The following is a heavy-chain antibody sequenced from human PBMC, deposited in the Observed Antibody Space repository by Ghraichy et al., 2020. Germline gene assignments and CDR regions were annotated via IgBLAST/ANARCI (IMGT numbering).Heavy chain of an antibody. CDR2: ISGSGGST. D-gene: IGHD2-15*01. CDR3: AKARAYPYCSGGSCYFDY. CDR1: GFTFSSYA. Sequence: GGSLRLSCAASGFTFSSYAMSWVRQAPGKGLEWVSAISGSGGSTYYADSVKGRFTISRDNSKNTLYLQMNSLRAEDTAVYYCAKARAYPYCSGGSCYFDYWGQGTLVTVSS. J-gene: IGHJ4*02. V-gene: IGHV3-23*01.